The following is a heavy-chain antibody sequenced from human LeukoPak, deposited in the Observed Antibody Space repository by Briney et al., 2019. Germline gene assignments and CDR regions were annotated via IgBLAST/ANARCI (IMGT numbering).Heavy chain of an antibody. CDR2: ITSSGNNI. Sequence: GGSLRLSCAASGFIFNSYAMHWVRQAPGRGLEYVSAITSSGNNIFYADSVKGRFTISRDNSKNTLYLQMGSLRAEDTAVYYCARDGSIAARPALDYWGQGTLVTVSS. CDR1: GFIFNSYA. CDR3: ARDGSIAARPALDY. J-gene: IGHJ4*02. D-gene: IGHD6-6*01. V-gene: IGHV3-64*02.